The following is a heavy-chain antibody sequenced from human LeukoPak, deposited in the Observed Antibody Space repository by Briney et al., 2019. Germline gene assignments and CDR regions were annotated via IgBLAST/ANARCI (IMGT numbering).Heavy chain of an antibody. CDR2: INPNSGGT. Sequence: ASVKVSCKASGYTFTGYYMHWVRQAPGQGLEWMGWINPNSGGTNYAQKFQGRVTMTRNTSISTAYMELSSLRSEDTAVYYCARVVPRITIFGVVILNWFDPWGQGTLVTVSS. D-gene: IGHD3-3*01. J-gene: IGHJ5*02. CDR1: GYTFTGYY. V-gene: IGHV1-2*02. CDR3: ARVVPRITIFGVVILNWFDP.